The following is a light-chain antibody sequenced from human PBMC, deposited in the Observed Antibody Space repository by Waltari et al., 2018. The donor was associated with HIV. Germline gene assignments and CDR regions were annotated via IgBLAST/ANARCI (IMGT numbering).Light chain of an antibody. CDR1: GSNVGSTA. Sequence: QSVLTQPPSVSATPGQRVTISCSGSGSNVGSTAVDWYQQLPGTARKLVIYDNNQRPSGVPARFSGSTSGTSASLAISGLQSEDEADYYCAAWDDSLNGRVFGGGTKLTVL. CDR2: DNN. V-gene: IGLV1-44*01. CDR3: AAWDDSLNGRV. J-gene: IGLJ3*02.